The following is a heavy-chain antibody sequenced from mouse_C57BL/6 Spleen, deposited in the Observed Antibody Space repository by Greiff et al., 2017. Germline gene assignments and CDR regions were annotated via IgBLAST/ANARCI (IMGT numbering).Heavy chain of an antibody. CDR1: GYTFTSYW. Sequence: QVQLQQPGAELVMPGASVKLSCKASGYTFTSYWMHWVKQRPGQGLEWIGEIDPSDSYTNYNQKFKGKSTLTVDQSSSTAYMQLSSLTSEDSAVYYCAREEGSITTVVAHWGQGTLVTVSA. D-gene: IGHD1-1*01. CDR2: IDPSDSYT. J-gene: IGHJ3*01. CDR3: AREEGSITTVVAH. V-gene: IGHV1-69*01.